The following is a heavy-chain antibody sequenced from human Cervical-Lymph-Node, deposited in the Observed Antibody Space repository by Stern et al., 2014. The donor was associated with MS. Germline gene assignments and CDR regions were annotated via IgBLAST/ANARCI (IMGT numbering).Heavy chain of an antibody. CDR2: FYYSGTT. D-gene: IGHD2-15*01. CDR3: VRGGLRLPFDH. J-gene: IGHJ4*02. Sequence: QVQLQESGPGLVRPSETLSLSCSVSGGSISRSSDFWGWIRQPPGKGLEWIGTFYYSGTTYYKASLKSRVTVSVDTSKNQFSLNRSSVTAADTAMYYCVRGGLRLPFDHWGQGTLVTVSS. CDR1: GGSISRSSDF. V-gene: IGHV4-39*01.